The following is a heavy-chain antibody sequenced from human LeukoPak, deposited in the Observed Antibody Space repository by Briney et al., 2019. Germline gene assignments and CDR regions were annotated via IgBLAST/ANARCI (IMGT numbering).Heavy chain of an antibody. CDR2: INPNSGGT. Sequence: ASVKVSCKASGYTFTGYYIHWVRQAPGQGLEWMGWINPNSGGTNYAQKFQGRVTMTRDTSISTAYMELSRLRSDDTAVYYCARDGYSSGLGDYWGQGTLVTVSS. V-gene: IGHV1-2*02. D-gene: IGHD6-19*01. CDR1: GYTFTGYY. CDR3: ARDGYSSGLGDY. J-gene: IGHJ4*02.